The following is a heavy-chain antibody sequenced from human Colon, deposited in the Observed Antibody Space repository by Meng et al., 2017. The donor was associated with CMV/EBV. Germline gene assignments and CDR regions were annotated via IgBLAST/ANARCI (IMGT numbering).Heavy chain of an antibody. Sequence: QVQPVQSGAEVKKPGASVKVSCKASGYTFSNYAMHWVRQAPGQRLEWMGWINAGNGNRKDSQKFQGRVTFTRDTSASTVYTELSSLRSEDTAVYYCALYYYDSSGYYTFGYWGQGTLVTVSS. J-gene: IGHJ4*02. CDR1: GYTFSNYA. CDR3: ALYYYDSSGYYTFGY. CDR2: INAGNGNR. V-gene: IGHV1-3*01. D-gene: IGHD3-22*01.